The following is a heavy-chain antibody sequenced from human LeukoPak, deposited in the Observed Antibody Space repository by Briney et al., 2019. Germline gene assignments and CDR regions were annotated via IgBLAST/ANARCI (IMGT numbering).Heavy chain of an antibody. CDR3: ARVVLDYNFWSGYPNPYYYYMDV. V-gene: IGHV4-4*07. J-gene: IGHJ6*03. CDR1: GGSNSSYY. CDR2: IYTSGST. Sequence: SDPLSLPCSVSGGSNSSYYWSWIRQPARKGLEGIGCIYTSGSTNFNPSLKSRVTMSVDTSKNQFSLKLSSVTAADTAVYYCARVVLDYNFWSGYPNPYYYYMDVWGKGTTVTVSS. D-gene: IGHD3-3*01.